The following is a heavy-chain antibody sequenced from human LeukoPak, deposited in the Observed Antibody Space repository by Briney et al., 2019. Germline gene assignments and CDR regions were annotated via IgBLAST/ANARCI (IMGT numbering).Heavy chain of an antibody. V-gene: IGHV3-33*01. CDR1: GFTFSSYG. J-gene: IGHJ3*02. CDR3: ARDRGGDAFDI. CDR2: IWYDGSNK. D-gene: IGHD3-10*01. Sequence: PGGSLRLSCAASGFTFSSYGMHWVRQAPGKGLEWVAVIWYDGSNKYYADSVKGRFTISRDNSKNTLYLQMNSLRAEDTAVYYCARDRGGDAFDIWGQGTMVTVSS.